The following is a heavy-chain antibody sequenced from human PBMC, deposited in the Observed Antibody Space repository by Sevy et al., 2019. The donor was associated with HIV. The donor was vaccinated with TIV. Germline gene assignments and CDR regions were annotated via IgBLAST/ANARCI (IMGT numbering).Heavy chain of an antibody. CDR2: ISGSGGST. CDR1: GFTFSSYA. V-gene: IGHV3-23*01. D-gene: IGHD6-13*01. CDR3: AKRNGAIAAAGLEYFDY. Sequence: GGSLRLSCAASGFTFSSYAMSWVHQAPGKGLEWVSAISGSGGSTYYADSVKGRFTISRDNSKNTLYLQMNSLRAEDTAVYYCAKRNGAIAAAGLEYFDYWGQGTLVTVSS. J-gene: IGHJ4*02.